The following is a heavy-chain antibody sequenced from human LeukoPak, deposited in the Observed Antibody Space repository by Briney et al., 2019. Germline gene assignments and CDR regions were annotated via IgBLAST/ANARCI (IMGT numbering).Heavy chain of an antibody. J-gene: IGHJ4*02. CDR1: GFTFSSYG. V-gene: IGHV3-30*18. CDR3: AKDSEGYDY. CDR2: ISYDGSNK. Sequence: PGRSLRLSCAASGFTFSSYGMHWVRQAPGKGLEWVAVISYDGSNKYYADSVKGRLTISRDNSKNTLYLQMNSLRAEDTAVYYCAKDSEGYDYWGQGTLVTVSS. D-gene: IGHD3-22*01.